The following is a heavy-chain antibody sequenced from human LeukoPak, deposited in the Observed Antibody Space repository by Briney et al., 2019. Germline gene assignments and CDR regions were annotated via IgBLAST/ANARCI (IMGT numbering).Heavy chain of an antibody. CDR2: ISGSGGST. CDR3: TGYCSGGSCFTAGY. J-gene: IGHJ4*02. V-gene: IGHV3-23*01. D-gene: IGHD2-15*01. Sequence: GGSLRLSCAASGFTFSSYAMSWVRQAPGKGLEWVSAISGSGGSTYYADSVKGRFTISRDNSKNTLYLQMNSLRAEDTAVYYCTGYCSGGSCFTAGYWGQGTLVTVSS. CDR1: GFTFSSYA.